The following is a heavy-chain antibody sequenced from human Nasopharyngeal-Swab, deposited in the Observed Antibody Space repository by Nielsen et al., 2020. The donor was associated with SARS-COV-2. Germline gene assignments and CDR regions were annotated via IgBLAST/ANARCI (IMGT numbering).Heavy chain of an antibody. Sequence: ETLSLTCAASGFTFNNYNFNWVRQAPGEGLEWVSSISSSSSYIYYADSVKGRFTISRDNAKNSLYLQMNSLRAEDTAVYYCARDGLDYDFWSAYFMDVWGQGTTVTVSS. CDR2: ISSSSSYI. J-gene: IGHJ6*02. V-gene: IGHV3-21*01. CDR1: GFTFNNYN. D-gene: IGHD3-3*01. CDR3: ARDGLDYDFWSAYFMDV.